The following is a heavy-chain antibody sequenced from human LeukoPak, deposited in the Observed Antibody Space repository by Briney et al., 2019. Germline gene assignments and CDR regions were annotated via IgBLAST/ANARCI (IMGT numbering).Heavy chain of an antibody. CDR1: GFILNSYG. D-gene: IGHD2-8*01. J-gene: IGHJ6*02. CDR3: ARDRHCVNGVCHSLAGMDV. CDR2: IWFDGKNQ. V-gene: IGHV3-33*01. Sequence: PGRSLRLSCAASGFILNSYGMHWVRQAPGKGLEWVADIWFDGKNQHFADSVRGRFAISRDNSKNTVYLQINSLRAEDTAVYYCARDRHCVNGVCHSLAGMDVWGQGTTVTVSS.